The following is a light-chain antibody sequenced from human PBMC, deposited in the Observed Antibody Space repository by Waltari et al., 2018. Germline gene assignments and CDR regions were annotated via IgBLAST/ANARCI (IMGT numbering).Light chain of an antibody. J-gene: IGKJ4*01. V-gene: IGKV3-11*01. CDR2: DAS. CDR3: HQRKSWPLT. Sequence: EIVLTQSPATLSLSPGERATLSCRASQSVNTYLAWYQQKPGQAPRPLIYDASNRATAIPARCSGSGSGTDFTLTISDLDPDDFAIYYCHQRKSWPLTFGGGTKVEIK. CDR1: QSVNTY.